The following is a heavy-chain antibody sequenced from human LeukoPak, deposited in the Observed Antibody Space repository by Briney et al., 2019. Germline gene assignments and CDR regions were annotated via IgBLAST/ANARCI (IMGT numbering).Heavy chain of an antibody. CDR3: AKDIPVYCSGGSCRDY. D-gene: IGHD2-15*01. J-gene: IGHJ4*02. Sequence: GGSLRLSCAASGFTFSSYWMHWVRQGPGKGLVWVSRFLSDGSRTTYTDSVKGRFTISGDNAKNTLYLQMNSLRAEDTALYYCAKDIPVYCSGGSCRDYWGQGTLVTVSS. CDR1: GFTFSSYW. V-gene: IGHV3-74*01. CDR2: FLSDGSRT.